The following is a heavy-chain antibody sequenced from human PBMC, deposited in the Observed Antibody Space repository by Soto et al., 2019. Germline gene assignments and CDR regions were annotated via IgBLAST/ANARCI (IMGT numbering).Heavy chain of an antibody. V-gene: IGHV1-69*13. CDR2: IIPIFGTA. CDR1: GGTLSSYA. Sequence: SVKVSCKASGGTLSSYAISWVRQAPGQGLEWMGGIIPIFGTANYAQKFQGRVTITADESTSTAYMELSSLRSEDTAVYYCARDLRPGHYYDSSGYYNWGQGTLVTVSS. J-gene: IGHJ4*02. CDR3: ARDLRPGHYYDSSGYYN. D-gene: IGHD3-22*01.